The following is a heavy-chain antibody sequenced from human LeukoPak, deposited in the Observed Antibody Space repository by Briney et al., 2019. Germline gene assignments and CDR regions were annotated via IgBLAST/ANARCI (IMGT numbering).Heavy chain of an antibody. CDR1: GYTGIELS. CDR2: FDPEDGET. V-gene: IGHV1-24*01. CDR3: ATHTISVVVTYASLI. D-gene: IGHD3-3*01. Sequence: GASVNVSCKLSGYTGIELSMHGVRQVPGKGLEGMGGFDPEDGETKYAQKFQGRVTMTENTSTDTAYMKLGRLTSEDTAVYYCATHTISVVVTYASLIWGRGTLVTVSS. J-gene: IGHJ3*02.